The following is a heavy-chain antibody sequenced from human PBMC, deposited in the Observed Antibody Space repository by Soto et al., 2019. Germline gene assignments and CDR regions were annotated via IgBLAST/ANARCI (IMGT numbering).Heavy chain of an antibody. D-gene: IGHD3-10*01. Sequence: HVQLVQSWAEVKKPGSSVKVSCKASGGTFSSYAISWVRQAPGQGLEWMGGIIPIFGTANYAQKFQGRVTINADEPKTTAYMELGSMRAEDKAVYYCASGGWRGSERATIDPCSQGPMVTVSS. J-gene: IGHJ5*02. CDR2: IIPIFGTA. CDR1: GGTFSSYA. CDR3: ASGGWRGSERATIDP. V-gene: IGHV1-69*01.